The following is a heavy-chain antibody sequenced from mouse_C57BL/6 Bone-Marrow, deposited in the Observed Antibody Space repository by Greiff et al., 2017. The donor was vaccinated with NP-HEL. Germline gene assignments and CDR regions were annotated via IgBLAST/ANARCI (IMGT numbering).Heavy chain of an antibody. CDR1: GYAFSSYW. J-gene: IGHJ2*01. D-gene: IGHD1-1*01. Sequence: VQGVESGAELVKPGASVKISCKASGYAFSSYWMNWVKQRPGKGLEWIGQIYPGDGDTNYNGKFKGKATLTADKSSSTAYMQLSSLTSEDSAVYFCAREGNSVAPYYFDYWGQGTTLTVSS. CDR3: AREGNSVAPYYFDY. V-gene: IGHV1-80*01. CDR2: IYPGDGDT.